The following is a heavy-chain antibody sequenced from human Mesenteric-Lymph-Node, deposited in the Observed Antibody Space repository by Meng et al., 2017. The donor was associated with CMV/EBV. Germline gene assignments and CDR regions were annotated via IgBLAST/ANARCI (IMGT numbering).Heavy chain of an antibody. CDR2: IYYSGST. Sequence: SETLSLTCTVSGGSVSSGSYYWSWIRQPPGKGLEWIGSIYYSGSTYYNPSLKSRVTISVDTSKNQFSLKLSSVTAADTAVYYCARISRVRGRIDYWGQGTLVTVSS. D-gene: IGHD3-10*01. J-gene: IGHJ4*02. CDR1: GGSVSSGSYY. CDR3: ARISRVRGRIDY. V-gene: IGHV4-39*07.